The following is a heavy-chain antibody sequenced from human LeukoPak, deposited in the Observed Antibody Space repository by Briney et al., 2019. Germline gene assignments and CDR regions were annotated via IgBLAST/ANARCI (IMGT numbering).Heavy chain of an antibody. Sequence: GGSLRLSCAASGFTVSSNYMSWVRQAPGRGLEWVSSIFRDGSTYYGDSVRGRFSISRDASKTILYLQMSNLRVEDTAVYYCARDFYDFWSGYWVWGPGTLVTVSS. J-gene: IGHJ4*02. D-gene: IGHD3-3*01. CDR1: GFTVSSNY. V-gene: IGHV3-53*01. CDR2: IFRDGST. CDR3: ARDFYDFWSGYWV.